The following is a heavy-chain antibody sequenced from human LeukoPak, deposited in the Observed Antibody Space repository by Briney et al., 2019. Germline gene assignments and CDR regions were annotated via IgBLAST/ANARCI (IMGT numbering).Heavy chain of an antibody. D-gene: IGHD2-2*01. CDR3: AHSHSSSREDIVVVPAAIRDNWFDP. CDR1: GFSLGTSGVG. J-gene: IGHJ5*02. Sequence: SGPTLVKPTHTLTLTCTFSGFSLGTSGVGVGWIRQPPGKALEWLALIYWNDDKRYSPSLKSRLTITKDTSKNQVVLTMTNMDPVDTATYYCAHSHSSSREDIVVVPAAIRDNWFDPWGQGTLVTVSS. CDR2: IYWNDDK. V-gene: IGHV2-5*01.